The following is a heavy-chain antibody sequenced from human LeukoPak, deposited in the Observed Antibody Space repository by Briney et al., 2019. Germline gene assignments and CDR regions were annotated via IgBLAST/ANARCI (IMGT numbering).Heavy chain of an antibody. D-gene: IGHD2-15*01. J-gene: IGHJ4*02. CDR1: GFTFSSYA. V-gene: IGHV4-34*01. CDR2: INHSGST. CDR3: ARARVGSYFDY. Sequence: GSLRLSCAASGFTFSSYAMTWIRQPPGKGLEWIGEINHSGSTNYSPSLKSRVTISVDTSKNQFSLKLSSVTAADTAVYYCARARVGSYFDYWGQGTLVTVSS.